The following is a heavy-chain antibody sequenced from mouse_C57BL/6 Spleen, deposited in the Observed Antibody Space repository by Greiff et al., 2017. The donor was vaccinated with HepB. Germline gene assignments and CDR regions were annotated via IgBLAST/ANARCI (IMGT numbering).Heavy chain of an antibody. CDR2: INYDGSST. V-gene: IGHV5-16*01. Sequence: EVMLVESEGGLVQPGSSMKLSCTASGFTFSDYYMAWVRQVPEKGLEWVANINYDGSSTYYLDSLKSRFIISRDNAKNILYLQMSSLKSEDTATYYCARVGGLRRYFDYWGQGTTLTVSA. J-gene: IGHJ2*01. D-gene: IGHD2-4*01. CDR1: GFTFSDYY. CDR3: ARVGGLRRYFDY.